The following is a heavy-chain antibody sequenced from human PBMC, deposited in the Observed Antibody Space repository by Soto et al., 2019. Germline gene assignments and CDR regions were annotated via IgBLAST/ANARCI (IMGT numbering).Heavy chain of an antibody. V-gene: IGHV4-30-4*01. CDR3: ARQSSSWYRLYYYMDV. Sequence: PSETLSLTCTVSGGSISGGDYYWSWIRQPPGKGLEWIGYIYYSGSTYYNPSLKSRVTISVDTSKNQFSLKLSSVTAADTAVYYCARQSSSWYRLYYYMDVWGKGTTVTVSS. CDR1: GGSISGGDYY. CDR2: IYYSGST. J-gene: IGHJ6*03. D-gene: IGHD6-13*01.